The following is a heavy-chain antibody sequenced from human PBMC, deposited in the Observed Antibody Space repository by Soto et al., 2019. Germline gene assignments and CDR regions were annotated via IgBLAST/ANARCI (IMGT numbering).Heavy chain of an antibody. CDR2: IYHSGST. J-gene: IGHJ6*02. V-gene: IGHV4-39*01. Sequence: ETLSLTCTVSGGSISGSTYYWGWIRQPPGKGLEWIGNIYHSGSTHYNASLKSRVSISVDTSKNQFSLKLSSVTAADTAVYYCARGGIPAAMRNYYYGMDVWGQGTTVTVSS. D-gene: IGHD2-2*01. CDR3: ARGGIPAAMRNYYYGMDV. CDR1: GGSISGSTYY.